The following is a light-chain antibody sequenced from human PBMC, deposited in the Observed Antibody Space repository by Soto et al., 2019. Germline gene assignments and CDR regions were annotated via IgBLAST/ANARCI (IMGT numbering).Light chain of an antibody. J-gene: IGKJ1*01. CDR3: RQASQLRT. CDR2: QIS. Sequence: IVLTQTPLSSAVTLGQPASFSCESSESLVHSDGKTYLGWLHLRPGQPPRLLIYQISKRPPGVPDRFSGSGAGANFTLKSSRVEPEDVGIFYWRQASQLRTFGQGTKVDIK. V-gene: IGKV2-24*01. CDR1: ESLVHSDGKTY.